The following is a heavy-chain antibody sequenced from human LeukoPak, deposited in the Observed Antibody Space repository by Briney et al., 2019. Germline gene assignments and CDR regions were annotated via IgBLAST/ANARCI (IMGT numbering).Heavy chain of an antibody. CDR1: GFTFSSYA. V-gene: IGHV3-23*01. CDR3: AKDDSGTLHLVFDY. J-gene: IGHJ4*02. CDR2: ISGSGDNT. D-gene: IGHD1-26*01. Sequence: GGSLRLSCAASGFTFSSYAMSWVRQAPGKGLEWVSAISGSGDNTYYADSVKGRFTISRDNSKNTLYLQMNSLRAEDTAVYYCAKDDSGTLHLVFDYWGQGTLVTVSS.